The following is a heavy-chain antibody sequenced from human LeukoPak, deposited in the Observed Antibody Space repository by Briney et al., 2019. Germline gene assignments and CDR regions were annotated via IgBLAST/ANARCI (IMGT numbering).Heavy chain of an antibody. V-gene: IGHV4-59*08. CDR3: ASHTYYYGSGLTFDY. Sequence: PSETLSLTCTVSGGSISSYYWSWIRQPPGKGLEWIGYIYYSRSTNYNPSLKSRVTISVDTSKNQFSLKLSSVTAADTAVYYCASHTYYYGSGLTFDYWGQGTLVTVSS. CDR2: IYYSRST. D-gene: IGHD3-10*01. J-gene: IGHJ4*02. CDR1: GGSISSYY.